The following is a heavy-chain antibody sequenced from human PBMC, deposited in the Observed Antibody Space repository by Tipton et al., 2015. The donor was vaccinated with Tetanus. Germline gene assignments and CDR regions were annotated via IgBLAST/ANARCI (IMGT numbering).Heavy chain of an antibody. CDR1: GFTFDDSA. Sequence: CAASGFTFDDSAMHWVRRAPGKGLEWVSGITSNSVNRGYADSVKGRFTISRDNAKKSLYLQMDSLRAEDTALYYCTKGAWFDYWGQGTLVTVSS. CDR3: TKGAWFDY. CDR2: ITSNSVNR. V-gene: IGHV3-9*01. J-gene: IGHJ4*02.